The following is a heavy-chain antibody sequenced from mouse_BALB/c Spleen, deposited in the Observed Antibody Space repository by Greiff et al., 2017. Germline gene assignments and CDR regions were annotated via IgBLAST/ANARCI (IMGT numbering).Heavy chain of an antibody. CDR1: GFTFSSYG. CDR2: INSNGGST. D-gene: IGHD1-1*01. CDR3: ARDYYYGSSWFAY. Sequence: EVQRVESGGGLVQPGGSLKLSCAASGFTFSSYGMSWVRQTPDKRLELVATINSNGGSTYYPDSVKGRFTISRDNAKNTLYLQMSSLKSEDTAMYYCARDYYYGSSWFAYWGQGTLVTVSA. V-gene: IGHV5-6-3*01. J-gene: IGHJ3*01.